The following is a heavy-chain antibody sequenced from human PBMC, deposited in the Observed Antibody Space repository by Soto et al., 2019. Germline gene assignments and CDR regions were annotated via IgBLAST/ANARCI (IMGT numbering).Heavy chain of an antibody. CDR3: ARCPDAEYQLSLYMDV. D-gene: IGHD2-2*01. CDR1: GGSFSGYY. J-gene: IGHJ6*03. CDR2: INHSGST. Sequence: SETLSLTCAVYGGSFSGYYWSWIRQPPGKGLEWIGEINHSGSTNYNPSLKSRVTISVDTSKNQFSLKLSSVTAADTAVYYCARCPDAEYQLSLYMDVWGKGTTVTVSS. V-gene: IGHV4-34*01.